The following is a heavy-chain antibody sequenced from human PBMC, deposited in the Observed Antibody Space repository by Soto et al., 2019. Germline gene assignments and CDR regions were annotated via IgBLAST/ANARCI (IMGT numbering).Heavy chain of an antibody. V-gene: IGHV4-59*01. Sequence: SETLSLTCTVTGGSISSYYWNWIRQPPGKGLEWIGYIHYSGSTKYNPSLKSRVTISVDTSRSQFSLKLSSVTAADTATYYCARHSDGDSALNWFDPWGQGTLVTVSS. CDR1: GGSISSYY. D-gene: IGHD4-17*01. CDR2: IHYSGST. CDR3: ARHSDGDSALNWFDP. J-gene: IGHJ5*02.